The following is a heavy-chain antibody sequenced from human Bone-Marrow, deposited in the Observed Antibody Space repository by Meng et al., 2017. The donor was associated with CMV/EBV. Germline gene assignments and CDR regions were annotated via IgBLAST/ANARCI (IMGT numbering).Heavy chain of an antibody. CDR1: GYTFTSYY. J-gene: IGHJ6*02. CDR3: ATQRDSSSWYEVSYYYYGMDV. CDR2: INPSGGST. V-gene: IGHV1-46*01. Sequence: ASVKVSCKASGYTFTSYYMHWVRQAPGQGLEWMGIINPSGGSTSYAQKFRGRVTMTRDTSTSTVYMELSSLRSEDTAVYYCATQRDSSSWYEVSYYYYGMDVWGQGTTVTVSS. D-gene: IGHD6-13*01.